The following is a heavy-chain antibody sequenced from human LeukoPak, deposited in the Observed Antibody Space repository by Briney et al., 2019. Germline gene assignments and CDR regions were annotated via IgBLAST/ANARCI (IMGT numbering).Heavy chain of an antibody. CDR3: AREFYGP. V-gene: IGHV3-66*01. J-gene: IGHJ5*02. D-gene: IGHD4-17*01. Sequence: HPGGSLRLSCTASGFSVNNNYISWVRQAPGRGLEWVSVIYSGDTTFYADSVKDRFTISRDNSKNTVYLQMNNLRGEDTAMYYCAREFYGPWGQGTLVTVSS. CDR2: IYSGDTT. CDR1: GFSVNNNY.